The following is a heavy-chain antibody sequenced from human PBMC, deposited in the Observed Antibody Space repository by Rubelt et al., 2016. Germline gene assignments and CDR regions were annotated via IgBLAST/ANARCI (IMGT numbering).Heavy chain of an antibody. J-gene: IGHJ4*02. D-gene: IGHD4-17*01. CDR2: ISSSSSHI. CDR3: AKDYGDYPNYFDY. V-gene: IGHV3-21*04. Sequence: RAPGKGLEWVASISSSSSHIYYADSVKGRFTISRDNAKTSVYLQMNSLRAEDTAVYYCAKDYGDYPNYFDYWGQGTLVTVSS.